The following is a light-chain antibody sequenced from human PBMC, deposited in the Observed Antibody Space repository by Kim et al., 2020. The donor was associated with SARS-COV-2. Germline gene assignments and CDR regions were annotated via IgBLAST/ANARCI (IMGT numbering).Light chain of an antibody. V-gene: IGKV3-15*01. Sequence: EILMTQSPATLSVSPGERVTLSCRASQSVGSNLAWYQQKPGQSPRLLIYAASTWAGGVSARFSGSGSGTDFTLTISGLQSEDFAVYYCQQYNNWPRTFGQGTKLEI. CDR3: QQYNNWPRT. J-gene: IGKJ2*01. CDR2: AAS. CDR1: QSVGSN.